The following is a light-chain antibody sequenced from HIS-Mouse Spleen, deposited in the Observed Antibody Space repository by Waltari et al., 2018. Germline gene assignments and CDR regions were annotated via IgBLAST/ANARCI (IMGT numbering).Light chain of an antibody. CDR1: ALPKKY. J-gene: IGLJ2*01. CDR3: YSTDSSGNHRV. Sequence: SYELTQPPSVSVSPGQTARITCYGDALPKKYASWYQQKSGHAPVLVIYEDSKRPSGIPERFSGSSSGTMATLTISGAQVEDEADYYCYSTDSSGNHRVFGGGTKLTVL. CDR2: EDS. V-gene: IGLV3-10*01.